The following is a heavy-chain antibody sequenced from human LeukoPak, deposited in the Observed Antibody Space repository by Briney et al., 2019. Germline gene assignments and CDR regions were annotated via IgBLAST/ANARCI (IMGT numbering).Heavy chain of an antibody. CDR1: GYTFTSYG. V-gene: IGHV1-18*01. D-gene: IGHD2-2*01. CDR3: ARDYCSSTSCLFDY. J-gene: IGHJ4*02. Sequence: ASVKVSCKASGYTFTSYGISWVRQAPGQGLEWMGWISAYNGNTNYAQKLQGRVTMTTDTSTNTAYMELSRLRSDDTAVYYCARDYCSSTSCLFDYWGQGTLVTVSS. CDR2: ISAYNGNT.